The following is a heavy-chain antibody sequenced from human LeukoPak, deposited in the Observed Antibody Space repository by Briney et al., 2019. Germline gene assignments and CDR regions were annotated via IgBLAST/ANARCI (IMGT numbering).Heavy chain of an antibody. CDR2: IDNGGSTT. D-gene: IGHD6-6*01. Sequence: GGSLRLTCAASGFTFSTYWMHWVRQTPGKGLVWVSRIDNGGSTTLYADSVRGRFTISRDNAKNTLYLQMNSLRAEDTAIYYCARVRSDYSSSSPPDYWGQGTPVTVSS. J-gene: IGHJ4*02. CDR3: ARVRSDYSSSSPPDY. V-gene: IGHV3-74*01. CDR1: GFTFSTYW.